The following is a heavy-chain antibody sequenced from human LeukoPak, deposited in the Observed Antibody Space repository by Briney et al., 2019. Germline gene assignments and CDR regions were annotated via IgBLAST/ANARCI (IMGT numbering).Heavy chain of an antibody. CDR3: ARGVVPAAINNWFGP. J-gene: IGHJ5*02. Sequence: GASVKVSCKASGGTFSSYAISWVRQAPGQGLEWMGRIIPILGIANYAQKFQGRVTITADKSTSTAYMELSSLRSEDTAVYYCARGVVPAAINNWFGPWGQGTLVTVSS. CDR2: IIPILGIA. V-gene: IGHV1-69*04. CDR1: GGTFSSYA. D-gene: IGHD2-2*01.